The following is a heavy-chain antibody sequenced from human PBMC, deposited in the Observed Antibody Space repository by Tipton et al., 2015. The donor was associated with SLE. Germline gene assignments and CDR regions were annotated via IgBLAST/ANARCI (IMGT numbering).Heavy chain of an antibody. J-gene: IGHJ4*02. CDR3: VQSGSYRGSFDY. CDR1: GYIFTNYW. V-gene: IGHV5-51*03. Sequence: QLVQSGAEVKKPGESLKISCKASGYIFTNYWIGWVRQLPGKGLEWMGVIYPGDSETRYSPSFQGQVTISADKSITTAYVHWSSLKASDTAMYYCVQSGSYRGSFDYWGQGTLVTVSS. D-gene: IGHD1-26*01. CDR2: IYPGDSET.